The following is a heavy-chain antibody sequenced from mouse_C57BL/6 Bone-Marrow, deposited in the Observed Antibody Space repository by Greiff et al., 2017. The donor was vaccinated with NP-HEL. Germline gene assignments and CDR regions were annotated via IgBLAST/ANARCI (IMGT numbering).Heavy chain of an antibody. D-gene: IGHD1-1*01. CDR3: AREGHSYDSSYWYFDV. CDR2: IDPSDSYT. V-gene: IGHV1-69*01. CDR1: GYTFTSYW. J-gene: IGHJ1*03. Sequence: VKLQQPGAELVMPGASVKLSCKASGYTFTSYWMHWVKQRPGQGLEWIGEIDPSDSYTNYNQKFKGKATLTVDKSSSTAYMQLSSLTSEDSAVYYCAREGHSYDSSYWYFDVWGTGTTVTVSS.